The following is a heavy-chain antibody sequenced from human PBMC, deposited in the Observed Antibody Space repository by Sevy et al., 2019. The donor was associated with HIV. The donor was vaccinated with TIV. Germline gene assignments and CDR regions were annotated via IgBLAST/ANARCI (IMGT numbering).Heavy chain of an antibody. J-gene: IGHJ4*02. D-gene: IGHD4-17*01. CDR3: AHSLYGDYIGGYFDY. CDR1: GFSLSTSGVG. Sequence: SGPTLVKPTQTLTLTCTFSGFSLSTSGVGVGWIRQPPGKALEWLALIYWDDNKRYSPSLRSRLTITKDTSKNQVVLTMTNMDPVDTATYYCAHSLYGDYIGGYFDYRGQGTLVTVSS. CDR2: IYWDDNK. V-gene: IGHV2-5*02.